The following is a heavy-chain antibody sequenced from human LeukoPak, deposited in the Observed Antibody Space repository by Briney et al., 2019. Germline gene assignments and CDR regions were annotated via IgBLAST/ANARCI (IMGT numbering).Heavy chain of an antibody. Sequence: PGGSLRLSCAASGFTFDDYGMSWVRQAPGKGLEWVPGINWNGGSTGYADSVKGRFTISRDNAKNSLYLQMNSLRAEDTALYYCARAQITRRRDGYNYDYWGQGTLVTVSS. J-gene: IGHJ4*02. V-gene: IGHV3-20*04. D-gene: IGHD5-24*01. CDR2: INWNGGST. CDR3: ARAQITRRRDGYNYDY. CDR1: GFTFDDYG.